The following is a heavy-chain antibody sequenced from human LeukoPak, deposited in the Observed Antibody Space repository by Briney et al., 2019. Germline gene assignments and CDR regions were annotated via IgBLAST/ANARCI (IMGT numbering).Heavy chain of an antibody. D-gene: IGHD3-9*01. CDR2: ITPMFGTA. V-gene: IGHV1-69*13. CDR3: ARDSSEFRSLIFH. J-gene: IGHJ1*01. Sequence: GASVKVSCKASGGTFSSYAINWVRQAPGQGLEWMGGITPMFGTAKYAQKFQGRVTITADESTSTAYMELSSLRSKDTAVYYCARDSSEFRSLIFHWGQGTLVTVSS. CDR1: GGTFSSYA.